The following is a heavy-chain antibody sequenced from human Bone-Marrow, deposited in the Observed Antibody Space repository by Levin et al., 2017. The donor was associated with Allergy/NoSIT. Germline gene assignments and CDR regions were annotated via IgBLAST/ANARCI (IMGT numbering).Heavy chain of an antibody. CDR1: GFSFSNYW. CDR3: ARGENIHFDP. D-gene: IGHD1/OR15-1a*01. CDR2: IKHDGSEK. V-gene: IGHV3-7*01. J-gene: IGHJ5*02. Sequence: QSGGSLRLSCAASGFSFSNYWMSWVRQAPGKGLEWVANIKHDGSEKYYVDSVKGRFTISRDNAKNSLFLQMNSLRAEDTAIYYCARGENIHFDPWGQGTLVTVSS.